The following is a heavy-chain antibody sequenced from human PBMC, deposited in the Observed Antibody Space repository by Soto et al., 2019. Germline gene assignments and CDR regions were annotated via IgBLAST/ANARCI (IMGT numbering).Heavy chain of an antibody. V-gene: IGHV3-48*01. CDR2: VSSGTSNK. Sequence: PGGSLRLSCAASGFTFSSYSINWVRQAPGKGLEWVSSVSSGTSNKYYADSVKGRFTISRDDAQNSLYLQMNSLRAEDTAIYYCARMSSSVSPGCWGQGTLVTVSS. CDR3: ARMSSSVSPGC. J-gene: IGHJ4*02. CDR1: GFTFSSYS. D-gene: IGHD2-2*01.